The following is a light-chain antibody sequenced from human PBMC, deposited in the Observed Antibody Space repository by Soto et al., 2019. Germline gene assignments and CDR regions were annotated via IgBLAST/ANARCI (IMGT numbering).Light chain of an antibody. V-gene: IGKV1-5*01. CDR3: QQYTKWPLT. Sequence: DIQMTQSPSPLSASLGDRFTITCRASQSISSWLAWYQQKPGKAPKLLIYDASSLESGVPSRFSGSASGTEFTLTISSLQSEDFTVYYCQQYTKWPLTFGQGTKVDI. J-gene: IGKJ1*01. CDR1: QSISSW. CDR2: DAS.